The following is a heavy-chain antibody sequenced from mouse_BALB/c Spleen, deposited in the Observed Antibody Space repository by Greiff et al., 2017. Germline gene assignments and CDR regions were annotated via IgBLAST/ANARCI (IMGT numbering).Heavy chain of an antibody. J-gene: IGHJ3*01. D-gene: IGHD2-3*01. CDR1: GFTFSSYA. CDR3: ARDGYWAY. V-gene: IGHV5-6-5*01. Sequence: EVNVVESGGGLVKPGGSLKLSCAASGFTFSSYAMSWVRQTPEKRLEWVASISSGGSTYYPDSVKGRFTISRDNARNILYLQMSSLRSEDTAMYYCARDGYWAYWGQGTLVTVSA. CDR2: ISSGGST.